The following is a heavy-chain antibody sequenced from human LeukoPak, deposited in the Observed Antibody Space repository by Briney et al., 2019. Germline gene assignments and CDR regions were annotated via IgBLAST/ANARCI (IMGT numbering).Heavy chain of an antibody. Sequence: SETLSLTWTVSGGSISSNYWSWFRQSRGKGLEWIGYIYYSGSTYYNPSLKSRVTISVDTSKNQFSLKLSSVTAADTAVYYCARRNVEMATFDAFDIWGQGTMVTVSS. CDR2: IYYSGST. V-gene: IGHV4-59*08. J-gene: IGHJ3*02. D-gene: IGHD5-24*01. CDR3: ARRNVEMATFDAFDI. CDR1: GGSISSNY.